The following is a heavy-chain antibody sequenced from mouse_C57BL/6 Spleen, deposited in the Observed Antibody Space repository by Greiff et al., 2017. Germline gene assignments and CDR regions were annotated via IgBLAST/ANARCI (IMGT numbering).Heavy chain of an antibody. D-gene: IGHD1-1*01. V-gene: IGHV1-26*01. CDR3: ARTVYYYGFDY. CDR2: INPNNAGT. CDR1: GYTFTDYY. Sequence: QLQQSGPELVKPGASVKISCKASGYTFTDYYMNWVKQSHGKSLEWIGDINPNNAGTSYNQKFKGKATLTVDKSSSTAYMELRSLTSEDSAVYYCARTVYYYGFDYWGQGTTLTVSS. J-gene: IGHJ2*01.